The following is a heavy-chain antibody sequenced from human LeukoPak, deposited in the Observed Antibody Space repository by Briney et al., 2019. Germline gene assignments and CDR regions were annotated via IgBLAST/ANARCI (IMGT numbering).Heavy chain of an antibody. CDR2: INPNGGST. J-gene: IGHJ2*01. Sequence: GASVKVSCKASGDTFTDYYMHWVRQAPGQGLEWMGIINPNGGSTSYAQKFQGRVTMTRDTSTSTVFMELSSLRYEDTAVYYCARDPRLSSGYSTGILWYFDLWGRGTLVTVSS. V-gene: IGHV1-46*01. D-gene: IGHD3-22*01. CDR3: ARDPRLSSGYSTGILWYFDL. CDR1: GDTFTDYY.